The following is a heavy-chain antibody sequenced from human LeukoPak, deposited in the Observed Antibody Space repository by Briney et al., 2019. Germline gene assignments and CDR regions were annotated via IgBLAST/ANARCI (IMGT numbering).Heavy chain of an antibody. CDR1: GGTFSSYA. Sequence: SVKVSCKASGGTFSSYAISWVRQAPGQGLEWMGGIIPIFGTANYAQKFQGRVTITADESTSTAYMELSSLRSEDTAVYYCARDSRRATYYYDSSGYYFDYWGQGTLVTVSS. J-gene: IGHJ4*02. V-gene: IGHV1-69*13. D-gene: IGHD3-22*01. CDR2: IIPIFGTA. CDR3: ARDSRRATYYYDSSGYYFDY.